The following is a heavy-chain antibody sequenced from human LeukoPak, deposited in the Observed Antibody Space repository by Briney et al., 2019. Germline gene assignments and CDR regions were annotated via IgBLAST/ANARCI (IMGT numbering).Heavy chain of an antibody. D-gene: IGHD6-6*01. J-gene: IGHJ3*02. V-gene: IGHV4-34*01. CDR2: INHSGST. CDR1: GGSFSGYY. CDR3: ARYVAALRAFDI. Sequence: SETLSLTCAVYGGSFSGYYWSWIRQPPGKGLEWIREINHSGSTNYNPSLKSRVTISVDTSKNQFSLKLSSVTAADTAVYYCARYVAALRAFDIWGQGTMVTVSS.